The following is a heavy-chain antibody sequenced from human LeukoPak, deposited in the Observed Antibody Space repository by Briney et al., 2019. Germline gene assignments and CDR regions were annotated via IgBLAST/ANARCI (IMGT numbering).Heavy chain of an antibody. V-gene: IGHV3-21*01. D-gene: IGHD6-13*01. J-gene: IGHJ5*01. CDR2: ISSSSSYI. CDR1: GFTFSSYS. CDR3: ARDKYSGYTTAGSRFDS. Sequence: PGGSLRLSCAASGFTFSSYSMNWVRQAPGKGLEWVSSISSSSSYIYYADSVKGRFTISRDNAKNSLYLQMNSLRVEDAAVYYCARDKYSGYTTAGSRFDSWGQGTLVTVSS.